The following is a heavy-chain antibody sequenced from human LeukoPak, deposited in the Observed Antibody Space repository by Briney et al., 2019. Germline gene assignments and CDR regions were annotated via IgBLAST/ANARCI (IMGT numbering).Heavy chain of an antibody. CDR2: IIPIFGTA. CDR3: ACKPTIFGVVTDHDAFDI. Sequence: SVRVSCKASGGTFSSYAISWVRQAPGQGLEWMGGIIPIFGTANYAQKFQGRVTITTDESTSTAYMELSSLRSEDTAVYYCACKPTIFGVVTDHDAFDIWGQGTMVTVSS. J-gene: IGHJ3*02. CDR1: GGTFSSYA. V-gene: IGHV1-69*05. D-gene: IGHD3-3*01.